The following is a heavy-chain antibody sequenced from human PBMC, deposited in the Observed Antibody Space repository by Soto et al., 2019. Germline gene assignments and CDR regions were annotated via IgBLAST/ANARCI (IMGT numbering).Heavy chain of an antibody. Sequence: GGSLRLSCAASGFTFSSYVMHWVRQAPGKGLEWVAVISYDGSNKYYADSVKGRFTISRDNSKNTLYLQMNSLRAEDTAVYYCAKDRETGTINWFDPWGQGTLVTVSS. V-gene: IGHV3-30*18. CDR3: AKDRETGTINWFDP. CDR1: GFTFSSYV. D-gene: IGHD1-1*01. CDR2: ISYDGSNK. J-gene: IGHJ5*02.